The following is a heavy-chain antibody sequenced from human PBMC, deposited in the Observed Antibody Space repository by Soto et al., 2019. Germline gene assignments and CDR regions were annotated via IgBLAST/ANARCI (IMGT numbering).Heavy chain of an antibody. Sequence: QVQLEESGGGVVQPGRSLRLSCKASGFTFTSYGMHWVRQAPGKGLEWVALISYDGSDKLYADSVEGRFTISRDNSKNTVYLQMNSLRIEDTAMYHCGKFSDIEVPGMGDWFDPWGQETLVTVTS. D-gene: IGHD6-19*01. CDR1: GFTFTSYG. J-gene: IGHJ5*02. V-gene: IGHV3-30*18. CDR2: ISYDGSDK. CDR3: GKFSDIEVPGMGDWFDP.